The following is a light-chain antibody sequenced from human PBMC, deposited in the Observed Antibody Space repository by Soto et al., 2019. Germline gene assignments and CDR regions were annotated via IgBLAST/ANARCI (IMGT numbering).Light chain of an antibody. V-gene: IGKV3-20*01. J-gene: IGKJ2*01. CDR3: QQYGSSSFT. CDR2: ATS. Sequence: EIVLTQSPGTLSLSSGERATLSCRASQSVSSSYLAWYQQKPGQAPRLLVYATSSRATGIPDRFSGSGSGTDFTLTISRLEPEDFAVDYCQQYGSSSFTCGQGTKLEIK. CDR1: QSVSSSY.